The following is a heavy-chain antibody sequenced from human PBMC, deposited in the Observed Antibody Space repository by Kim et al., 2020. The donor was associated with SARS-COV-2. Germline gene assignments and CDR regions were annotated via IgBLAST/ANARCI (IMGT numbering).Heavy chain of an antibody. CDR3: ARVPVGTVHFDY. CDR1: GYSFISYG. Sequence: ASVKVSCTASGYSFISYGISWVRQAPGQGLEWMGWISTYHGNANYAQKLQGRVTLTTDTSTSTAYMELRSLRSDDTAVYYCARVPVGTVHFDYWGQGTLVTVSS. J-gene: IGHJ4*02. D-gene: IGHD1-26*01. V-gene: IGHV1-18*01. CDR2: ISTYHGNA.